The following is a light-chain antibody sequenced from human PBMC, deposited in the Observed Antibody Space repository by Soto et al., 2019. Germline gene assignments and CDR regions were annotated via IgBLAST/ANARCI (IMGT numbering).Light chain of an antibody. J-gene: IGLJ3*02. Sequence: QSALTQPASVSGSPGQSITISCTGTSSDVGGYNYVSWYQQRPGKAPKLMIYDVNNRPSGVSNRFSASKSGNTASLTISGLQAEDEADYYCRSYSSTTTLVFGGGTKLTVL. V-gene: IGLV2-14*01. CDR1: SSDVGGYNY. CDR2: DVN. CDR3: RSYSSTTTLV.